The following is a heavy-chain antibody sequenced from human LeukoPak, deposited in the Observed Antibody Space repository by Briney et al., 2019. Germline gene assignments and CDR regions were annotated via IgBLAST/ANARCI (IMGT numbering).Heavy chain of an antibody. CDR1: GFSFSSYG. CDR2: ISGSGVTT. J-gene: IGHJ4*02. V-gene: IGHV3-23*01. D-gene: IGHD3-10*01. CDR3: AKDPLHGESF. Sequence: GGSLRLSCAGSGFSFSSYGMHWVRQAPGKGLEWVSAISGSGVTTYYADSVKGRFTISRDNSKNTLYLQMNSLRAEDTAIYYCAKDPLHGESFWGQGTLVTVSS.